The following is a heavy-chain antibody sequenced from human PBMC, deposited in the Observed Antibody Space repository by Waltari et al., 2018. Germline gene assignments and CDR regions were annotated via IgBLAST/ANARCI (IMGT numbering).Heavy chain of an antibody. V-gene: IGHV1-2*04. CDR3: ARGEYGGADFQH. J-gene: IGHJ1*01. D-gene: IGHD2-21*01. CDR1: GYTFTVYY. Sequence: QVQLVQSGAEVRKPGASVKVSCKVSGYTFTVYYIHWVRQAPGQGLEWMGWIDPNSGGTNYAQKFQGWVTMTRDTSISTAYMELSRLRSDDTAAYYCARGEYGGADFQHWGQGTLVTVSS. CDR2: IDPNSGGT.